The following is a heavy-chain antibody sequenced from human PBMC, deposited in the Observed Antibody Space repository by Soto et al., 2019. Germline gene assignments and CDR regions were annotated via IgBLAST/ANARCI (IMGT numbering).Heavy chain of an antibody. J-gene: IGHJ4*02. CDR3: ARGKVGTTFFDN. V-gene: IGHV4-38-2*02. Sequence: SETLSLTCNVSGFAIRRGYYWSWVRQHPGKGLEWIGSIYPSVSSYHNPSLESRLTLSIDTSENQFTMKLASVTVADTALYYCARGKVGTTFFDNWGQGTQVTVSS. CDR1: GFAIRRGYY. CDR2: IYPSVSS. D-gene: IGHD1-1*01.